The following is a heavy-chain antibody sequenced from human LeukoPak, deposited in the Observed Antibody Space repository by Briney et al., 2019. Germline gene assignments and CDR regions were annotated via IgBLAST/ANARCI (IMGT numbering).Heavy chain of an antibody. V-gene: IGHV5-51*01. Sequence: GESLKISCKGSGYSFTTYYIAWVRQMPGKGLEWMGMIYPGDSDTRYSPSFQGQVTISADTSISTAYLQWSSLKASDTAVYYCARHEGYNWFDPWGQGTLVTVSS. CDR2: IYPGDSDT. CDR1: GYSFTTYY. J-gene: IGHJ5*02. CDR3: ARHEGYNWFDP.